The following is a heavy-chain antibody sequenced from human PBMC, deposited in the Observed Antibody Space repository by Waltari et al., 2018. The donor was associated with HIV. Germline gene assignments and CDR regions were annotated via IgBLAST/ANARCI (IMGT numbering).Heavy chain of an antibody. CDR1: GGTFSNSA. J-gene: IGHJ3*02. D-gene: IGHD5-18*01. CDR3: ASASRDTAMGAFDI. V-gene: IGHV1-69*01. Sequence: QVQPVQSGAEVKKPGSSVKVSCKAYGGTFSNSAINWVRQAPGQGLELMGGIIPIFGSPNYAQKFQGRVTITADESTGTVYMKLSSLRSEDTAVYYCASASRDTAMGAFDIWGQGTMVTVSS. CDR2: IIPIFGSP.